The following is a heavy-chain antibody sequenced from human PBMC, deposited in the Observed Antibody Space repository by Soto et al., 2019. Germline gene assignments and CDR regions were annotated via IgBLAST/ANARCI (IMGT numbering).Heavy chain of an antibody. Sequence: ASVKVSCKASGYTFTRYGISWVRQAPGQGLEWMGWISGYNGDTNYAQKFRGRVTMTVDTSTTTAFMELTSLTSDDRAVYYCAKNGQPPYYYYGMDVWGQGTTVTVSS. CDR2: ISGYNGDT. D-gene: IGHD2-8*01. CDR3: AKNGQPPYYYYGMDV. J-gene: IGHJ6*02. CDR1: GYTFTRYG. V-gene: IGHV1-18*01.